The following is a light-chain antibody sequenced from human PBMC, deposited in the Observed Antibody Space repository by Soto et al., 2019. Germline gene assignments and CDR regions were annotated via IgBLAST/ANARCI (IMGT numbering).Light chain of an antibody. V-gene: IGKV3-20*01. J-gene: IGKJ2*01. CDR2: GAS. Sequence: EIVLTQSPGTLSLSPGERATLSCRASQRITSDFLAWYQQKPGQAPRLLIYGASTRAAGVPDRFSGSGSGTDFTLTITRLEPEDFAVYYCQQYGRSPLMYTFGQGTQLGVK. CDR1: QRITSDF. CDR3: QQYGRSPLMYT.